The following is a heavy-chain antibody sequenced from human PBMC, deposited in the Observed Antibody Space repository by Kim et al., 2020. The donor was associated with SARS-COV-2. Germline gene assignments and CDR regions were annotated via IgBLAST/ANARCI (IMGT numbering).Heavy chain of an antibody. D-gene: IGHD3-22*01. J-gene: IGHJ4*02. V-gene: IGHV1-18*01. CDR3: ARAGTGITMIVVVTDIDY. Sequence: ASVKVSCKASGYTFTSYGISWVRQAPGQGLEWMGWISAYNGNTNYAQKLQGRVTMTTDTSTSTAYMELRSLRSDDTAVYYCARAGTGITMIVVVTDIDYWGQGTLVTVSS. CDR1: GYTFTSYG. CDR2: ISAYNGNT.